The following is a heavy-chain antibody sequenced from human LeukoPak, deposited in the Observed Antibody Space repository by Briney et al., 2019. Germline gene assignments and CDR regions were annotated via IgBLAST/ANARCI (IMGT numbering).Heavy chain of an antibody. CDR3: ARALAAAGTCWFDP. CDR2: IKQDGSEK. CDR1: GYTFSNAW. J-gene: IGHJ5*02. V-gene: IGHV3-7*01. D-gene: IGHD6-13*01. Sequence: GGSLRLSCAASGYTFSNAWMSWVRQAPGKGLEWVANIKQDGSEKYYVDSVKGRFTISRDNAKNSLYLQMNSLRAEDTAVYYCARALAAAGTCWFDPWGQGTLVTVSS.